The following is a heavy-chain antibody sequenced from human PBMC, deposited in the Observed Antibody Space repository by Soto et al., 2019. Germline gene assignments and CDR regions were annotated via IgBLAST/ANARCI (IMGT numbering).Heavy chain of an antibody. CDR1: GYTFTSYG. Sequence: QVQLVPSGAEVKKPGASVKVSCKASGYTFTSYGITWVRQAPGQGLEWMGWISAHNGNTKYAQKVQGRVTMTTDTAPSTAYMALRSLRSDDTAVHYSARDPEIFDSCGQGTLVTVSS. J-gene: IGHJ4*02. CDR2: ISAHNGNT. CDR3: ARDPEIFDS. V-gene: IGHV1-18*01.